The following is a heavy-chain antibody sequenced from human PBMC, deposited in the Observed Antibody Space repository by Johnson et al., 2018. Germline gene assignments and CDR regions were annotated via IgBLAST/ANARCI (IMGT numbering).Heavy chain of an antibody. CDR2: IYSGGST. J-gene: IGHJ6*04. V-gene: IGHV3-66*02. Sequence: VQLVESGGGLVQPGGSLRLSCAASGFTVSSNYMSWVRQAPGKGLEWVSVIYSGGSTYYADSVKGRFTITRDNSKNTLYLQMNSLRAEDTAVYYCARDFFGSSTSCYPTSWMDVWGKGTTVTVSS. D-gene: IGHD2-2*01. CDR3: ARDFFGSSTSCYPTSWMDV. CDR1: GFTVSSNY.